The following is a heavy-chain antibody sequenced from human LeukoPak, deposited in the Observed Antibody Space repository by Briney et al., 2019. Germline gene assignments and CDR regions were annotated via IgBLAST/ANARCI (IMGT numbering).Heavy chain of an antibody. Sequence: GGSLRLSCAASGFTFRCYAMSWVRQAPGKGLDWVATISGSGGSTYYADSVKGRFTISRDNSRDTLYLQMNGLRAEDTAVYFCAKREIVGPTNYFQHWGQGTLVTVSS. CDR2: ISGSGGST. CDR3: AKREIVGPTNYFQH. J-gene: IGHJ1*01. D-gene: IGHD1-26*01. CDR1: GFTFRCYA. V-gene: IGHV3-23*01.